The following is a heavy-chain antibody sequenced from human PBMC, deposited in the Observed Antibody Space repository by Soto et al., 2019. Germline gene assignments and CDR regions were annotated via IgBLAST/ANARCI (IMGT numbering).Heavy chain of an antibody. CDR2: IIPIFGTA. CDR3: ARWSHSSGIEVAGYYY. CDR1: GVPFSTYT. J-gene: IGHJ4*02. V-gene: IGHV1-69*01. Sequence: QLQLVQSGAEVKKPGSSVKVSCKASGVPFSTYTMSWVRQAPGQGLEWMGGIIPIFGTANYAQKFQARVTISADESTNTVYMELSGLTSEDTAMYYCARWSHSSGIEVAGYYYWGQGTLVTVSS. D-gene: IGHD6-19*01.